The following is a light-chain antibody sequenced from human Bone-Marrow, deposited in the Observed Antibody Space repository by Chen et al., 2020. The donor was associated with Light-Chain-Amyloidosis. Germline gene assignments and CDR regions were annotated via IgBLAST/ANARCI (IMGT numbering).Light chain of an antibody. J-gene: IGKJ4*01. V-gene: IGKV1-6*01. CDR1: QDIRNE. Sequence: AIQMTQSPSSLSASVGDRVTISYRASQDIRNELGWYQQKPGKAPKLLIYDAFVLHSGVPSRFSGSASGTDFTLTISSLQPEDFATYYCLQDYIYPLTFGGGTKVELQ. CDR3: LQDYIYPLT. CDR2: DAF.